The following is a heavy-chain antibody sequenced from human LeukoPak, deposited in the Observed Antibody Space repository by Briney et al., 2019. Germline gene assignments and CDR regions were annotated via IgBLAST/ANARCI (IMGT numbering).Heavy chain of an antibody. Sequence: PGGSLRLSCAASGFTFSNYAMSWVRQAPGKGLEWVSLISLSGGSTYYADSVKGRFTISRDNSKNTLYLQMNSLRAEDTALYYCAKDVYGSAPYYMDVWGKGTTVTISS. CDR3: AKDVYGSAPYYMDV. V-gene: IGHV3-23*01. CDR1: GFTFSNYA. D-gene: IGHD3-10*01. J-gene: IGHJ6*03. CDR2: ISLSGGST.